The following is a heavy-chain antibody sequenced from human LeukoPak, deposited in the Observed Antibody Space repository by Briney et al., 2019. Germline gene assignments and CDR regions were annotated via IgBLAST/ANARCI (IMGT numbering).Heavy chain of an antibody. V-gene: IGHV3-23*01. CDR1: GFTFSNYA. J-gene: IGHJ3*02. Sequence: PGGSLRLSCAASGFTFSNYAMSWVRQAPGKGLEWVSGISGSGVMTYYADSVKGRFTISRHNSKNTVYLQMSSLRAEDTAVYYCARSRWGLTTDAFDIWGQGTMVTVSS. CDR3: ARSRWGLTTDAFDI. D-gene: IGHD3-22*01. CDR2: ISGSGVMT.